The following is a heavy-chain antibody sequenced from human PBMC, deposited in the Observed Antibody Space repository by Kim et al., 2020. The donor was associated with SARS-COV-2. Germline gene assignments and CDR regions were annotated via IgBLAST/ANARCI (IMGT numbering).Heavy chain of an antibody. V-gene: IGHV1-3*01. CDR2: INAGNGNT. J-gene: IGHJ4*02. Sequence: ASVKVSCKASGYTFTSYAMHWVRQAPGQRLEWMGWINAGNGNTKYSQKFQGRVTITRDTSASTAYMELSSLRSEDTAVYYCARVEEKFYSSGWYNFDYWGQGTLVTVSS. D-gene: IGHD6-19*01. CDR3: ARVEEKFYSSGWYNFDY. CDR1: GYTFTSYA.